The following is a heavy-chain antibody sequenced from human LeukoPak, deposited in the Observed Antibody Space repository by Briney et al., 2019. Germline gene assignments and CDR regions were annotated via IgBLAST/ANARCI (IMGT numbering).Heavy chain of an antibody. J-gene: IGHJ2*01. CDR1: GFTFSTYA. CDR3: AKAQGMTHWFFDY. V-gene: IGHV3-23*01. CDR2: ITGSGGAT. Sequence: GGSLRLSCAASGFTFSTYAVNWVRQAPGKGLEWVSAITGSGGATYYADSVKGRFTISRDNSKNTLYLQMSSLRAEDTAVYYCAKAQGMTHWFFDYWGRGALVTVTS.